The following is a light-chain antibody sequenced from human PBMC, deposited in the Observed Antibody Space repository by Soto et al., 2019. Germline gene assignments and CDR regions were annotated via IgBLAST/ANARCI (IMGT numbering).Light chain of an antibody. Sequence: EIVLTQSPGTLSLSPGDTATLSCRASQSVSSSYLAWYQQKPGQAPRLLIYGASRRATGVQDRFSGSGCARDFSLPISRLEAEDFAVYSCQQQAGSPPSTVGQGTRLEIK. CDR1: QSVSSSY. CDR3: QQQAGSPPST. CDR2: GAS. V-gene: IGKV3-20*01. J-gene: IGKJ5*01.